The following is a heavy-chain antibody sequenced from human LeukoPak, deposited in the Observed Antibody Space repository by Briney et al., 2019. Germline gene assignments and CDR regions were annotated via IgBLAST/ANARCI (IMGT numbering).Heavy chain of an antibody. Sequence: GRSLRLSCAASGFTFDDYAMHWVRQAPGKGLEWVSGISWNSGSIGYADSVKGRFTISRDNAKNSLYLQMNSLRAEDTALYYCAKTSSRRFDYWGQGTLVTVSS. CDR2: ISWNSGSI. V-gene: IGHV3-9*01. CDR3: AKTSSRRFDY. J-gene: IGHJ4*02. CDR1: GFTFDDYA.